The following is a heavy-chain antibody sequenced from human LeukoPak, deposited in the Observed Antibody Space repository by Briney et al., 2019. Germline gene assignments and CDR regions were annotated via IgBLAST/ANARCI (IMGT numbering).Heavy chain of an antibody. D-gene: IGHD3-10*01. J-gene: IGHJ6*03. CDR2: IRYNGNNQ. CDR1: GFIFSTHG. Sequence: PGGSLRLSCTASGFIFSTHGMHWVRQAPGKGLEWVAFIRYNGNNQYYADSVKGRFTISRGNSKNTLYLQMNSLKGDDTAVYYCAKDSAFYYIDVWGKGTTVIISS. CDR3: AKDSAFYYIDV. V-gene: IGHV3-30*02.